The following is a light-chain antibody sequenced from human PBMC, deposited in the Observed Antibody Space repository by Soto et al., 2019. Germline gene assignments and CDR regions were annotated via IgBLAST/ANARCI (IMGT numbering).Light chain of an antibody. J-gene: IGLJ2*01. Sequence: QSVLTQPPSVSEAPRQRVTISCSGSSSNIGNNAVNWYQQLPGKAPKLLIYYDDLLPSGVSDRFSGSKSGTSASLAISGHQSEDEADYYCAALDDRLNAGVFGGGTKLTVL. V-gene: IGLV1-36*01. CDR2: YDD. CDR3: AALDDRLNAGV. CDR1: SSNIGNNA.